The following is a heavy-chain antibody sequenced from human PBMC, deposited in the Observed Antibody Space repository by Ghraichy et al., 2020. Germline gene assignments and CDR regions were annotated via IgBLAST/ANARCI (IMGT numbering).Heavy chain of an antibody. D-gene: IGHD3-9*01. Sequence: SETLSLTCTVSDGSINTGGYYWSWIRQHPGKGLEWIGYIKYSGDTYYNPSLKSRVTISGDTSKNQFSLKLSSVIAADTAVYYCARLVDGRVYFDLWGRGTLVTVSS. CDR2: IKYSGDT. CDR1: DGSINTGGYY. J-gene: IGHJ2*01. V-gene: IGHV4-31*03. CDR3: ARLVDGRVYFDL.